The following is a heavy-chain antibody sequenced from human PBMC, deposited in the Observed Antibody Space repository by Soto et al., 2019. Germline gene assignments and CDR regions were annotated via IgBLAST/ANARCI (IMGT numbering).Heavy chain of an antibody. V-gene: IGHV1-69*13. D-gene: IGHD3-22*01. CDR3: ARGVGGYSPWYFDL. CDR2: IIPIFGTA. Sequence: SVKVSCKASGGTFSSYAISWVRQAPGQGLEWMGGIIPIFGTANYAQKFQGRVTITADESTSTAYMELSSLRSEDTAVYYCARGVGGYSPWYFDLWGRGTLVTVS. CDR1: GGTFSSYA. J-gene: IGHJ2*01.